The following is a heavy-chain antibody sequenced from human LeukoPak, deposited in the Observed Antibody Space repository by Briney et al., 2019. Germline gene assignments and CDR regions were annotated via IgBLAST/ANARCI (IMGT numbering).Heavy chain of an antibody. J-gene: IGHJ6*03. Sequence: GGTLRLSCAASGFTFSSYGMSWVRQAPGKGLEWDSAISGSGGSTYYADSVKGRFTISRDNSKNSLYLKMNSLRAEDTAVYYCARAEKGYSYGYYYYYMDVWGKGTTVTISS. CDR2: ISGSGGST. CDR3: ARAEKGYSYGYYYYYMDV. CDR1: GFTFSSYG. V-gene: IGHV3-23*01. D-gene: IGHD5-18*01.